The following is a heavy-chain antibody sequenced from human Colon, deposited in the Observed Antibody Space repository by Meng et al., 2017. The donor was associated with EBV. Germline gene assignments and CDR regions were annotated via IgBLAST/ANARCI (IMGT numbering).Heavy chain of an antibody. CDR3: ARRGSRSGWYAYDY. CDR1: GGSISSDTYY. J-gene: IGHJ4*02. D-gene: IGHD6-19*01. CDR2: LYYSGST. Sequence: QLQLQEPGPGLVKPSETLSLTCTVSGGSISSDTYYWGWIRQPPGKGLEWIGSLYYSGSTYSNPSLKSRVTISVDTSKNHFSLKLSSVTAADTAVYYCARRGSRSGWYAYDYWGQGTLVTVSS. V-gene: IGHV4-39*02.